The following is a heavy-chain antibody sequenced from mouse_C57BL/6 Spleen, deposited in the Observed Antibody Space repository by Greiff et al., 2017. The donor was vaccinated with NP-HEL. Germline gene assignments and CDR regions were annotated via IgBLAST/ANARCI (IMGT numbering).Heavy chain of an antibody. CDR1: GYAFSSTW. V-gene: IGHV1-82*01. J-gene: IGHJ2*01. D-gene: IGHD1-1*01. CDR2: IYHGDGDT. Sequence: VQLQQSGPELVKPGATVKISCKASGYAFSSTWMNWVKQWPGKGLEWIGRIYHGDGDTNYHGKFKGKATLTADKSSSTAYMQLIRLTSDDSSVYFRATPLGSSPDYWGQGTTLTVSS. CDR3: ATPLGSSPDY.